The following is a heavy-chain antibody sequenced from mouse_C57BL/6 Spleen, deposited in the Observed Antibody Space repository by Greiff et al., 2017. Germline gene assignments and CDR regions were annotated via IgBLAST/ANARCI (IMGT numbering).Heavy chain of an antibody. CDR2: IYPGSGST. J-gene: IGHJ2*01. Sequence: QVQLQQPGAELVKPGASVKMSCKASGYTFTSYWITWVKQRPGQGLEWIGDIYPGSGSTNYNEKFKSKATLTVDTSSSTAYMQLSLLTSEASAVYYCARSYGNSFFDDWGQGTTLTVSS. CDR1: GYTFTSYW. D-gene: IGHD2-1*01. CDR3: ARSYGNSFFDD. V-gene: IGHV1-55*01.